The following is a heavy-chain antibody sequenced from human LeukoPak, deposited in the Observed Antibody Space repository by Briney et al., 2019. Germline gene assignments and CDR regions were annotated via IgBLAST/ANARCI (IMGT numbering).Heavy chain of an antibody. Sequence: ASVKVSCKASGYIFTKYVLHWVRQAPRQRPEWMGWIKACHGYTKYSQKFQDRLNITREPSASTVYMELSSLTSEDTALYYCARDDCGDTCYPGGYWGQGTLVTVSS. V-gene: IGHV1-3*01. CDR2: IKACHGYT. J-gene: IGHJ4*02. CDR3: ARDDCGDTCYPGGY. D-gene: IGHD2-21*01. CDR1: GYIFTKYV.